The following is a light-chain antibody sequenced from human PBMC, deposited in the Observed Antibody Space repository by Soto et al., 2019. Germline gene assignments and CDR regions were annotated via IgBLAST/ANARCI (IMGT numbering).Light chain of an antibody. CDR1: QSVSTY. CDR3: QQGSNWPPGLT. V-gene: IGKV3-11*01. Sequence: EIVLTQSPATLSLSPGERATLSCRASQSVSTYLAWYQQKPGQAPRLLIYDASNMATGIPSRFSGSGSGTDFALTISSLEPEDFAFDSCQQGSNWPPGLTFGGGSKVEIK. CDR2: DAS. J-gene: IGKJ4*02.